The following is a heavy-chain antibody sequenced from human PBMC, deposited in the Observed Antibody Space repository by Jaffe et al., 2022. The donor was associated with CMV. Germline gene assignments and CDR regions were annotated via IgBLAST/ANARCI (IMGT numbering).Heavy chain of an antibody. J-gene: IGHJ4*02. V-gene: IGHV4-34*01. CDR3: ASGRITMIVAPPRQHYYFDY. CDR2: INHSGST. Sequence: QVQLQQWGAGLLKPSETLSLTCAVYGGSFSGYYWSWIRQPPGKGLEWIGEINHSGSTNYNPSLKSRVTISVDTSKNQFSLKLSSVTAADTAVYYCASGRITMIVAPPRQHYYFDYWGQGTLVTVSS. CDR1: GGSFSGYY. D-gene: IGHD3-22*01.